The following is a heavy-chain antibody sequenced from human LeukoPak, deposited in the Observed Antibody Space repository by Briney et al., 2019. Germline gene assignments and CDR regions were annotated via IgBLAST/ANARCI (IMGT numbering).Heavy chain of an antibody. CDR1: GFTFSTYP. D-gene: IGHD1-26*01. J-gene: IGHJ4*02. CDR3: GRGGLVGPTPYLDS. V-gene: IGHV3-64*01. CDR2: INNNVDRT. Sequence: PGGTLRLSCAASGFTFSTYPMYWVRQAPGRGPEYVSRINNNVDRTYYAKSVKGRFTISRDNSKNTLYLQVGSPRAEDMAVYYCGRGGLVGPTPYLDSWGQGTLVTVSS.